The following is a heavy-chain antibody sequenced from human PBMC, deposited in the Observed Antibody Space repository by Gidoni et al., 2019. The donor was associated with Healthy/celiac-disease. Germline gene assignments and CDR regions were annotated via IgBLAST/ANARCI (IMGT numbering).Heavy chain of an antibody. V-gene: IGHV3-48*02. CDR2: IGGGFGDS. Sequence: EVQLLESGGGLVQPGGSLRLSCAASEFIISDYDVNWVRQSPGKGLEWVSYIGGGFGDSYYSDSVKGRFSISTDTAKNSLYLQMNSLRDDDTAVYYCATGLGCRGECYSGFWGQGTLVTVSS. J-gene: IGHJ4*02. D-gene: IGHD2-21*01. CDR1: EFIISDYD. CDR3: ATGLGCRGECYSGF.